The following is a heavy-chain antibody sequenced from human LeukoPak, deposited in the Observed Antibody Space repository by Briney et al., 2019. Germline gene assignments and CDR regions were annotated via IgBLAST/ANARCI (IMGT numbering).Heavy chain of an antibody. CDR1: GGSISSSSYY. D-gene: IGHD2-2*01. V-gene: IGHV4-30-4*08. CDR2: IYYSGST. Sequence: SETLSLTCTVSGGSISSSSYYWGWIRQPPGKGLEWIGYIYYSGSTYYNPSLKSRVTISVDTSKNQFSLKLSSVTAADTAVYYCASYYASGFDPWGQGTLVTVSS. CDR3: ASYYASGFDP. J-gene: IGHJ5*02.